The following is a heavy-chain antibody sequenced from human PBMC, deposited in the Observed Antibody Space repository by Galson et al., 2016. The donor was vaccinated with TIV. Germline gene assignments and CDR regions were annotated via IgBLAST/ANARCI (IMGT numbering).Heavy chain of an antibody. CDR3: ARDQDSGAYFDY. J-gene: IGHJ4*02. Sequence: TLSLTCTVSGGSISSNGIFWSWIRQHPGKGLEWIGYIYHSGSTHYNPSLKSRVAMSVDTSKNQFSLTLTSVTAAAPAVYYCARDQDSGAYFDYWGQGTLVTVSS. CDR2: IYHSGST. V-gene: IGHV4-31*03. D-gene: IGHD2-15*01. CDR1: GGSISSNGIF.